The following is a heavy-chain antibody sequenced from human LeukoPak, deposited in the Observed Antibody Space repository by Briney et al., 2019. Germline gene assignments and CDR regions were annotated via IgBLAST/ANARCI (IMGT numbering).Heavy chain of an antibody. D-gene: IGHD3-10*01. V-gene: IGHV3-23*01. Sequence: GGSLRLSCAASGFTFSTYGMSWVRQAPGKGLEWVSSISGGSTYYADSVKGRFTISRDNSKNTVSLQMNSPRAEDTAVYYCAKSVYHSGNYWGQGTLVTVSS. CDR3: AKSVYHSGNY. J-gene: IGHJ4*02. CDR1: GFTFSTYG. CDR2: ISGGST.